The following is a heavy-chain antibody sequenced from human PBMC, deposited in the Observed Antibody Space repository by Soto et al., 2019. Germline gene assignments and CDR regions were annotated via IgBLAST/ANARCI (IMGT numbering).Heavy chain of an antibody. V-gene: IGHV3-23*01. CDR3: AKDFSLRDWNYGYYYYYYMDV. CDR1: GFTFSSYA. D-gene: IGHD1-7*01. Sequence: EVQLLESGGGLVQPGGSLRLSCAASGFTFSSYAMSWVRQAPGKGLEWVSAISGSGGSTYYADSVKGRFTISRDNSKNTLYLQMNSLRAEDTAVYYCAKDFSLRDWNYGYYYYYYMDVWGKGTTVTVSS. J-gene: IGHJ6*03. CDR2: ISGSGGST.